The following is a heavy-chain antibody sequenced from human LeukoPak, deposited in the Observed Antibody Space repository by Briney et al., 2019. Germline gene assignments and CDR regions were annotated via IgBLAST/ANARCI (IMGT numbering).Heavy chain of an antibody. CDR2: INHSGYT. J-gene: IGHJ4*02. CDR3: ARGKGTVTF. CDR1: GGSFSGFY. V-gene: IGHV4-34*01. D-gene: IGHD4-11*01. Sequence: SETLSLTCAVSGGSFSGFYWSWIRQFPGQGLEWIGEINHSGYTNYHPSLKSRVVISVATSKKQFSLKLNSVSAANTAVYYCARGKGTVTFWAQGTVVSVSS.